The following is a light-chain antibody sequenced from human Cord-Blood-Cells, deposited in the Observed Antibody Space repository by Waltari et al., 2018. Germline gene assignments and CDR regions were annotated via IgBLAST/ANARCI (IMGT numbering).Light chain of an antibody. Sequence: QAVLTQPSSLSASPGASASLTCTLRSGLNVGTYSIYWYQQKPGSPPQYLLRYKSDSDKQQGSGVPSRCSGSKDASANAGIFLISGLQSEDEADYYCMIWHSSAWVFGGGTKLTVL. CDR1: SGLNVGTYS. CDR2: YKSDSDK. CDR3: MIWHSSAWV. J-gene: IGLJ3*02. V-gene: IGLV5-45*02.